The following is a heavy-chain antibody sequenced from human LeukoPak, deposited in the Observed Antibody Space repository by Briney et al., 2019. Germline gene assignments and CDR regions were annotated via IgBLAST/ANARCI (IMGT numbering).Heavy chain of an antibody. Sequence: PGGALRLSCAASGFTFSGSASHGVRQASGKGLDWVGLIRSKASSYPTAYAASVKGGFTISREDSKNTAYLQMNSLKTEDTAVHYCTRLDCSSTSCSDYWGQGTLVTVSS. D-gene: IGHD2-2*01. CDR3: TRLDCSSTSCSDY. CDR2: IRSKASSYPT. J-gene: IGHJ4*02. V-gene: IGHV3-73*01. CDR1: GFTFSGSA.